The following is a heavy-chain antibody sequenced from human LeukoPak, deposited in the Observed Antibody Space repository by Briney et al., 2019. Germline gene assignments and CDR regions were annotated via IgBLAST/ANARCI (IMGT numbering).Heavy chain of an antibody. D-gene: IGHD2-2*01. Sequence: PSETLSLTCAVYGGSFSGYYWSWIRQPPGKGLEWIGEINHSGSTNYNPSLKSRVTISVYTSKTQFSLKLRSVTAADTAVYYCPRARRYCSSTSCRYYYMDVWGKGTTVTVSS. CDR1: GGSFSGYY. CDR2: INHSGST. V-gene: IGHV4-34*01. CDR3: PRARRYCSSTSCRYYYMDV. J-gene: IGHJ6*03.